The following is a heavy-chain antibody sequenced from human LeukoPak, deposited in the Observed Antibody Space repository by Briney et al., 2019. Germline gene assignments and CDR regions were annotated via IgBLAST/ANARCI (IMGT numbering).Heavy chain of an antibody. CDR2: IYPGDSDT. D-gene: IGHD3-22*01. Sequence: GESLKISCKGSGYSFTSYWIGWVRQMPGKGLEWMGIIYPGDSDTRYSPSFQGQVTISADKSISTAYLQWSSLKASDTAMYYCARGARDSSGYYFRSRVHSGPFDPWGQGTLVTVSS. V-gene: IGHV5-51*01. CDR1: GYSFTSYW. CDR3: ARGARDSSGYYFRSRVHSGPFDP. J-gene: IGHJ5*02.